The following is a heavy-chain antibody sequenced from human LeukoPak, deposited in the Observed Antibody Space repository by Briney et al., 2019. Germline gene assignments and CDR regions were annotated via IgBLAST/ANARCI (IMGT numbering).Heavy chain of an antibody. CDR3: ARPYYGEGDY. CDR2: IYPGDSDT. V-gene: IGHV5-51*01. J-gene: IGHJ4*02. D-gene: IGHD4-17*01. Sequence: GASLKISCQGSGSIFTSYWIGWVRQLPGKGLEWMGIIYPGDSDTRYSPSFQGQVTISADKSISTAYLQWSSLKASDTAMYYCARPYYGEGDYWGQGTLVTVSS. CDR1: GSIFTSYW.